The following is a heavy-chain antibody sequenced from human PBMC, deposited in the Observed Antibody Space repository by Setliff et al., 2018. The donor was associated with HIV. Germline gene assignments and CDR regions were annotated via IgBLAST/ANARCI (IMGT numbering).Heavy chain of an antibody. V-gene: IGHV4-59*04. CDR2: INYRGNT. D-gene: IGHD3-10*01. CDR3: ASLDGSESPYIYYYYMDV. Sequence: SETLSLTCSVSGGSMSRVYWTWIRQPPGKGLEWIGSINYRGNTYYNPSLKSRAAISVDTSKNQISLKLSSVTAADTAVYYCASLDGSESPYIYYYYMDVWGKGTAVTVSS. J-gene: IGHJ6*03. CDR1: GGSMSRVY.